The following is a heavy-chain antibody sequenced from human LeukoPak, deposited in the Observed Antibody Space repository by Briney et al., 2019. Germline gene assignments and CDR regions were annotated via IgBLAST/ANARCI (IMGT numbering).Heavy chain of an antibody. CDR3: ASRAGIMTQNYYFDY. D-gene: IGHD6-19*01. CDR1: GYTFTSYG. CDR2: ISAYNGNT. Sequence: ASVKVSCKASGYTFTSYGIGWVRQAPGQGLEWMGWISAYNGNTNYAQKLQGRVTMTTDTSTSTAYMELRSLRSEDTAVYYCASRAGIMTQNYYFDYWGQGTLVTVSS. J-gene: IGHJ4*02. V-gene: IGHV1-18*01.